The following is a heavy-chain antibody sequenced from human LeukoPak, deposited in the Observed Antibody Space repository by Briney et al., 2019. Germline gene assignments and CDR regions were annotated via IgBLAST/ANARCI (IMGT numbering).Heavy chain of an antibody. V-gene: IGHV3-48*03. Sequence: GGPLRLSCAASGFTFSSYEMNWVRQAPGKGLEWISYISGLGTTIYYADSVKGRFAISRDNAKNSLYLQMNSLRAEDTAVYYCARGLTSYYDSSGYWGGQGTLVTVSS. D-gene: IGHD3-22*01. CDR1: GFTFSSYE. CDR2: ISGLGTTI. J-gene: IGHJ4*02. CDR3: ARGLTSYYDSSGYW.